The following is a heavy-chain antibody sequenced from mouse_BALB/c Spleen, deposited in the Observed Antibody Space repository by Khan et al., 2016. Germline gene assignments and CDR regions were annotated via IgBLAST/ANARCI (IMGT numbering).Heavy chain of an antibody. J-gene: IGHJ1*01. CDR2: LHYSGTT. CDR1: GYSITSGYS. Sequence: EVQLQESGPDLVKPSQSLSLTCTVTGYSITSGYSWHWIRQFPGNKLEWMDYLHYSGTTNYNPSLKSRISFSRETSNKQFFLQLNYVTTEDTASYYCARGHDYYGYFDVCGAGTTVTVSS. V-gene: IGHV3-1*02. D-gene: IGHD2-4*01. CDR3: ARGHDYYGYFDV.